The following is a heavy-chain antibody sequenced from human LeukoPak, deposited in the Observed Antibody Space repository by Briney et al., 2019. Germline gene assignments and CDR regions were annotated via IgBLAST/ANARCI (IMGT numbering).Heavy chain of an antibody. CDR1: GFSFSTSG. Sequence: GGSLRLSCKASGFSFSTSGVHWVRQAPGKGLEWMAVISKDGRKNHYADSVKARFPISRDNSKSTLFLQMNSLRPEDTAIYYCARDLLNYGSAYYDVGIFDSWGQGTLVTVCS. CDR3: ARDLLNYGSAYYDVGIFDS. J-gene: IGHJ4*02. D-gene: IGHD3-10*01. CDR2: ISKDGRKN. V-gene: IGHV3-30*04.